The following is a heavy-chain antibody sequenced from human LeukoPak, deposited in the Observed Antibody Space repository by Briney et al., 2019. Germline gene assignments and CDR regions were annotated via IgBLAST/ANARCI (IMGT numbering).Heavy chain of an antibody. Sequence: PGGSLRLSCAASGFTFSNYWMNWVRQAPGKGLVWVSHIKSDGASTRYADSVEGRFTISRDNVKNTLYLQMNSPRAEDAAVYYCARASDYDSGGYYIGGTFDYWGQGTLVTVSS. CDR1: GFTFSNYW. CDR3: ARASDYDSGGYYIGGTFDY. CDR2: IKSDGAST. V-gene: IGHV3-74*01. D-gene: IGHD3-22*01. J-gene: IGHJ4*02.